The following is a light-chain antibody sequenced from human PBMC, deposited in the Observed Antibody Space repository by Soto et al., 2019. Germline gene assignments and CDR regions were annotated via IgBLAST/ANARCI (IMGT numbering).Light chain of an antibody. V-gene: IGKV1-9*01. CDR3: QHYGSSPPYT. Sequence: DIQLTQSPSFLSASVGDRVTITCRASQGISSYLAWYQQKPGKAPKLLIYAASTLQSGVPSRFSGSGSGTEFTLTISSLQPEDFAVYYCQHYGSSPPYTFGQGTKLEIK. CDR2: AAS. CDR1: QGISSY. J-gene: IGKJ2*01.